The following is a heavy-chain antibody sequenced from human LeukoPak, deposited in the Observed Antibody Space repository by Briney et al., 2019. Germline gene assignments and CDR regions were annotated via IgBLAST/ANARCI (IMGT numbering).Heavy chain of an antibody. CDR1: GGSISSGSHY. Sequence: SETLSLTCTVSGGSISSGSHYWSWMRQHPGKGVEWIGYIYYSGSTYYNPSLKSQVTISVDTSKNQFSLKLSSVTAADTAVYYCARVKGFLGYCSGGSCYSFDYWGQGALVTVSS. CDR2: IYYSGST. J-gene: IGHJ4*02. D-gene: IGHD2-15*01. CDR3: ARVKGFLGYCSGGSCYSFDY. V-gene: IGHV4-31*01.